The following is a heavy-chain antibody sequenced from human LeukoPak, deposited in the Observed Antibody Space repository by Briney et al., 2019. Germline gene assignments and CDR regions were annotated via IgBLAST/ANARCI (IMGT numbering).Heavy chain of an antibody. J-gene: IGHJ4*02. D-gene: IGHD6-13*01. CDR1: GYTFTAYY. Sequence: GASVKVSCKASGYTFTAYYMYWVRQAPGQGLEWMGWINPNSGVTNYAQKFLGRVTMARDPSISTAYMELNRLRSDDTAVYYCAVIAAAGTQPDYWGQGTLVTVSS. CDR3: AVIAAAGTQPDY. CDR2: INPNSGVT. V-gene: IGHV1-2*02.